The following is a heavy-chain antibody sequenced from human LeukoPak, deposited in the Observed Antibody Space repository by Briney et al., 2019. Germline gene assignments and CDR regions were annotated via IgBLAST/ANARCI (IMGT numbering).Heavy chain of an antibody. CDR1: GFTFSNYG. CDR2: IWHDGSNK. CDR3: ANNFDY. Sequence: PGRSLRLSCAMSGFTFSNYGMHWVRQAPGKGLEWVAVIWHDGSNKYYADSVKGRFTVSRDNSKNTLYLQMNSLRAEDTAVYYCANNFDYWGQGTLVTVSS. J-gene: IGHJ4*02. V-gene: IGHV3-33*03.